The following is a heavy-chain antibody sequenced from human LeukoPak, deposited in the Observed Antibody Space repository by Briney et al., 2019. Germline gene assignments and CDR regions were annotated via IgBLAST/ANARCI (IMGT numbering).Heavy chain of an antibody. V-gene: IGHV3-48*03. CDR3: AGKPRDGYYDGRFDF. CDR1: GXIFSTYE. J-gene: IGHJ4*02. D-gene: IGHD5-24*01. CDR2: ISTTGRTT. Sequence: GGSLRLSFAASGXIFSTYEMNWVRQAPGKGLEWVSYISTTGRTTFYADSVQGRFTMSRDNAKNSVFLQVNSLRADDTAVYYCAGKPRDGYYDGRFDFWGQGTLVTVSS.